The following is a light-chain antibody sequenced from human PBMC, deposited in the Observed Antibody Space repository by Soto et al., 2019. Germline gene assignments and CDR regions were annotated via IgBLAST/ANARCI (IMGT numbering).Light chain of an antibody. CDR2: DAS. CDR1: QSVRSNY. V-gene: IGKV3-20*01. CDR3: QQYGSTPLT. J-gene: IGKJ4*01. Sequence: EIVLTQSPDTLSLSPGERATLSCRASQSVRSNYLAWYQQKPGQAPRFLIYDASSRATGIPDRFSGSGSGTDFTLTISRLEPEDFAVYYCQQYGSTPLTFGGGTKVGIK.